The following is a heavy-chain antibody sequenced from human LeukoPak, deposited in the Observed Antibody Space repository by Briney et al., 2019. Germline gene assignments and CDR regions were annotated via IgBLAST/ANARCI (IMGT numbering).Heavy chain of an antibody. V-gene: IGHV4-31*03. Sequence: SQTLSLSCTVSGGSISSGGYYWSRIPQHPGKGLEWIGYSYYSGSTSYNPSPMSGGTITVNKSKKQFLLHLSSVTTADTAVYYCARDATYFSSTGCGGYYYYGMDVWGQGTTVTVSS. J-gene: IGHJ6*02. CDR2: SYYSGST. CDR3: ARDATYFSSTGCGGYYYYGMDV. D-gene: IGHD2-2*01. CDR1: GGSISSGGYY.